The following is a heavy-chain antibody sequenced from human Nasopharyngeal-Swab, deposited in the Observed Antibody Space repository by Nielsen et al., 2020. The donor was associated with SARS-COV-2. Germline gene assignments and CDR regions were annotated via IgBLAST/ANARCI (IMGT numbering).Heavy chain of an antibody. CDR2: ISSSSSYI. V-gene: IGHV3-21*01. J-gene: IGHJ4*02. CDR3: ATHSGYSGYDPFDY. Sequence: GGSLRLSCAASGFTFSSYSMNWVRQAPEKGLEWVSSISSSSSYIYYADSVKGRFTISRDKAKNSLYLQMNSLRAEDTAVYYCATHSGYSGYDPFDYWGQGTLVTVSS. D-gene: IGHD5-12*01. CDR1: GFTFSSYS.